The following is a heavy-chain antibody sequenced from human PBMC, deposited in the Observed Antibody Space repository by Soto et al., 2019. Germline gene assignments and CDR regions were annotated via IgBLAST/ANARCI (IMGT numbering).Heavy chain of an antibody. J-gene: IGHJ4*02. CDR1: GGAFRNYA. CDR3: ARQFDYDTSGYYYAY. CDR2: IIPLFGTA. Sequence: GXSVKVSCRASGGAFRNYAIDWVRQAPGQGLEWMGGIIPLFGTANYAQKFQGRVTITADEATSTAYMELTSLRSEDTAVYYCARQFDYDTSGYYYAYWGQGTLVTVSS. V-gene: IGHV1-69*13. D-gene: IGHD3-22*01.